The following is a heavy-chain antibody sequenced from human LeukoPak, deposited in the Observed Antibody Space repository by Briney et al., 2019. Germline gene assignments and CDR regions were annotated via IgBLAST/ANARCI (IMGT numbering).Heavy chain of an antibody. J-gene: IGHJ4*02. V-gene: IGHV3-66*02. CDR1: GFTVSSNY. Sequence: GESLKISCAASGFTVSSNYMSWVRQAPGKGLEWVSVIYSGGSTYYADSVKGRFTISRDNSKNTLYLQMNSLRAEDTAVYYCARVPETPGQEYQPYYFDYWGQGTLVTVSS. D-gene: IGHD2-2*01. CDR3: ARVPETPGQEYQPYYFDY. CDR2: IYSGGST.